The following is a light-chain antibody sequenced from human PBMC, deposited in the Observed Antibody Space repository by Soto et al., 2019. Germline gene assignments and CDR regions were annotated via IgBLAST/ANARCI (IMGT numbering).Light chain of an antibody. Sequence: DIQMTQSPSTLSGSVGDRVTITCRASQTISSWLAWYQQKPGKAPKLLIYKASTLKSGVPSRFSGSGSGTDFTLTISSLPPDDFATYYCQHYISYSEAFGQGTKVELK. V-gene: IGKV1-5*03. CDR2: KAS. CDR3: QHYISYSEA. J-gene: IGKJ1*01. CDR1: QTISSW.